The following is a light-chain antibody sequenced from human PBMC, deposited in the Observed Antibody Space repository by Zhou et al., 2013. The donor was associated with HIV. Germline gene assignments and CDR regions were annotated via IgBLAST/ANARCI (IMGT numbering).Light chain of an antibody. V-gene: IGKV1-13*02. CDR1: QGITSA. Sequence: IQMTQSPASLSASVGDRVTITCRASQGITSALAWYQQRPGKAPKLLIYRASILESGVPEKYSGSGSGADFNLTINSLQPDDFATFFCQQYRSLPYTFGQGTKLEIK. CDR2: RAS. J-gene: IGKJ2*01. CDR3: QQYRSLPYT.